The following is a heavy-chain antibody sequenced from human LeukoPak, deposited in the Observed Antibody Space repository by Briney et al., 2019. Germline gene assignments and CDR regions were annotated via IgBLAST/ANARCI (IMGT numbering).Heavy chain of an antibody. V-gene: IGHV3-48*02. D-gene: IGHD3-3*01. CDR3: ARAADFWSGYFSTFPQDYYYYYMDV. J-gene: IGHJ6*03. CDR2: ISSSSSTI. CDR1: GFTFSSYS. Sequence: GGSLRLSCAASGFTFSSYSMNWVRQAPGKGLEWVSYISSSSSTIYYADSVKGRFTISRDNAKNSLYLQMNSLRDEDTAVYYCARAADFWSGYFSTFPQDYYYYYMDVWGKGTTVTVSS.